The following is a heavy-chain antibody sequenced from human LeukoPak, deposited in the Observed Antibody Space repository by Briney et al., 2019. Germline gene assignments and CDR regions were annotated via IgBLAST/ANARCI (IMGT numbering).Heavy chain of an antibody. J-gene: IGHJ4*02. D-gene: IGHD3-10*01. CDR2: IYYSGST. CDR1: GGSISSYY. CDR3: ARESQYGSGSYPLDY. Sequence: SETLSLTCTVSGGSISSYYWSWIRQPPGKGLEWIGYIYYSGSTNYNPSLKSRVTISVDTSKNQFSLKLSSVTAADTAVYYCARESQYGSGSYPLDYWGQGTLVTVSS. V-gene: IGHV4-59*01.